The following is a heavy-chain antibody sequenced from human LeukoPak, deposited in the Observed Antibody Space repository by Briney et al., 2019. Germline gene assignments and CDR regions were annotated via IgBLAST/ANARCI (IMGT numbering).Heavy chain of an antibody. CDR3: ARGLLAYCGGDCPFDY. CDR2: INPNSGGT. D-gene: IGHD2-21*02. CDR1: GYTFTGYY. Sequence: ASVKVSCKASGYTFTGYYMHWVRQAPGQGLEWMGWINPNSGGTNYAQKFQGRVTMTTDTSTSTAYMELRSLRSDDTAVYYCARGLLAYCGGDCPFDYWGQGTLVTVSS. J-gene: IGHJ4*02. V-gene: IGHV1-2*02.